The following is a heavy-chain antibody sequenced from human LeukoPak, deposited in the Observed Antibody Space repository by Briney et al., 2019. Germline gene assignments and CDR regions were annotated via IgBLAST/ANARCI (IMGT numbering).Heavy chain of an antibody. Sequence: ASVKVSCKASGYTFTSYYMHWVRQAPGQGLEWMGIINPSGGSTSYAQKFQGRVTMTRDTSTSTVYMELSSLRSEDTAVYYCARGILRFLEWLFDFDYWGQGTLVTVSS. CDR2: INPSGGST. V-gene: IGHV1-46*03. CDR3: ARGILRFLEWLFDFDY. CDR1: GYTFTSYY. D-gene: IGHD3-3*01. J-gene: IGHJ4*02.